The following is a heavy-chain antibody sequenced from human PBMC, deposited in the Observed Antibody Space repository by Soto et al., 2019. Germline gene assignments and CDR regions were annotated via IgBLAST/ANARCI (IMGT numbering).Heavy chain of an antibody. CDR1: GYIFTKYG. J-gene: IGHJ5*02. CDR2: INVYNGDR. Sequence: QVQVVQSGPELKKPGASVKVSCKAQGYIFTKYGIGWVRQAPGHGREWRGLINVYNGDRKVAQKFKDRVSMTTDTATDTAYMELKSLRSGDTAVYYCARLQLGGDRMLNWFDPWGQGTLVTVSS. V-gene: IGHV1-18*01. CDR3: ARLQLGGDRMLNWFDP. D-gene: IGHD2-21*02.